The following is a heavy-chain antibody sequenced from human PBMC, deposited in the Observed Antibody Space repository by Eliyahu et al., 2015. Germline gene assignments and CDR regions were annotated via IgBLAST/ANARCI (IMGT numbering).Heavy chain of an antibody. J-gene: IGHJ2*01. D-gene: IGHD3-9*01. CDR2: ISSSGGTI. CDR3: VRQVDTTGYYTFWHFDL. Sequence: QEQLVESGGDLVKPGGSLRLSCAASXFTCGDYYMPWIRPAPGKGLEWLAYISSSGGTIYYADSVRGRFTISRDNAKNSLYLQINSLRGEDTALYYCVRQVDTTGYYTFWHFDLWGRGTLVTVSS. V-gene: IGHV3-11*01. CDR1: XFTCGDYY.